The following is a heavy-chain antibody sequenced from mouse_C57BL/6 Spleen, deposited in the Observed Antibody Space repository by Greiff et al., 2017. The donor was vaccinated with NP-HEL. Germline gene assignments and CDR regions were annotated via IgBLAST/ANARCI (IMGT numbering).Heavy chain of an antibody. D-gene: IGHD2-3*01. V-gene: IGHV1-55*01. CDR1: GYTFTSYW. CDR3: ARRGGLSAWFAY. CDR2: IYPGSGST. J-gene: IGHJ3*01. Sequence: QVQLQQPGAELVKPGASVKMSCKASGYTFTSYWITWVKQRPGQGLEWIGDIYPGSGSTNYNEKFKSKATLTVDTSSSTAYMQLSSLTSEDSAVYYGARRGGLSAWFAYWGQGTLVTVSA.